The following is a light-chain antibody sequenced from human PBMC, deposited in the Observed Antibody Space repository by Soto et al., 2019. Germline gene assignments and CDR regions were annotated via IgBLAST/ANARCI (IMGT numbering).Light chain of an antibody. CDR2: AAS. J-gene: IGKJ2*01. V-gene: IGKV1-39*01. Sequence: DIQMTQSPSSLSASVGDRVTITCRASQRITDYLNWYQQKPGKAPKLLIYAASTLRSGVPSRFSGGGSGTDFNLTISSLQPEYSATYYCQHTYSTPYTFGQGTKVEIK. CDR3: QHTYSTPYT. CDR1: QRITDY.